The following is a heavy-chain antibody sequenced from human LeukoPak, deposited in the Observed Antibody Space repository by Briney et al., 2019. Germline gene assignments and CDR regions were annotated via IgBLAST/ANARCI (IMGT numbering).Heavy chain of an antibody. V-gene: IGHV3-30*02. J-gene: IGHJ4*02. CDR1: GFTFSSYG. CDR2: IKQDGREK. D-gene: IGHD3-22*01. Sequence: PGGSLRLSCAASGFTFSSYGMHWVRQAPGKGLEWVANIKQDGREKYYADSVKGRFTISRDNSKNTLYLQMNSLRAEDTAVYYCARVEDQSFEYYYDSSGYYADYWGQGTLVTVSS. CDR3: ARVEDQSFEYYYDSSGYYADY.